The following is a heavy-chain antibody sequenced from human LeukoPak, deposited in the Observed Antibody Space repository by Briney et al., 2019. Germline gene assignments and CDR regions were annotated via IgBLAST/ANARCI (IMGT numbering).Heavy chain of an antibody. V-gene: IGHV4-34*01. D-gene: IGHD6-13*01. CDR2: INHSGST. Sequence: SETVSLTCDVYGGSFSGYYWSWIPQPPGKGLEWIGEINHSGSTNYNPSLKSRVTISVDTSKNQFSLKLSSVTAADTAVYYCARVRSSSWYRADYWGQGTLVTVSS. J-gene: IGHJ4*02. CDR1: GGSFSGYY. CDR3: ARVRSSSWYRADY.